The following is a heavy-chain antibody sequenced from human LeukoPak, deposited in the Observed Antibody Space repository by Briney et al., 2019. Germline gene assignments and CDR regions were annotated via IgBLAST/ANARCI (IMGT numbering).Heavy chain of an antibody. J-gene: IGHJ3*02. CDR3: ATIHPPDIVVVPVATNDAFDI. CDR2: INHSGST. D-gene: IGHD2-2*01. Sequence: PSETLSLTCAVYGGSFSGYYWSWIRQPPGKGLEWIGEINHSGSTNYNPSLKSRVTISVDTSKNQFSLKLSSVTAADTAVYYCATIHPPDIVVVPVATNDAFDIWGQGTMVTVSS. V-gene: IGHV4-34*01. CDR1: GGSFSGYY.